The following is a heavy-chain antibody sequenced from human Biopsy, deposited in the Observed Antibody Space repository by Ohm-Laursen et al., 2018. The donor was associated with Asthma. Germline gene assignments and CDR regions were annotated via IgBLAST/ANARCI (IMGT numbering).Heavy chain of an antibody. Sequence: ASVTVSCKTSGYTFIGYHIHWVRQAPRQGLEWMGRINPNSGGTNYAQKFQGRVTMTSDTSISTAYMELSRLRSDDTALYYCARGQESPGERWFDPWGQGTLVTVSS. V-gene: IGHV1-2*06. D-gene: IGHD7-27*01. CDR2: INPNSGGT. J-gene: IGHJ5*02. CDR3: ARGQESPGERWFDP. CDR1: GYTFIGYH.